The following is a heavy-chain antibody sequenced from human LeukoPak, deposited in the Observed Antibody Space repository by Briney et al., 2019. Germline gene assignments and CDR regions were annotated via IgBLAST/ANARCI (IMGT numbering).Heavy chain of an antibody. Sequence: GGSLRLSCAASGFTVSSNYMSWVRQAPGKGLEWVSVIYSGGSTYYADSVKGRFTISRDNSTNTLYLQMNSLRAEDTAVYYCAKEKPFCSGGSCYLVGYFDYWGQGTLVTVSS. D-gene: IGHD2-15*01. CDR1: GFTVSSNY. CDR3: AKEKPFCSGGSCYLVGYFDY. V-gene: IGHV3-53*05. CDR2: IYSGGST. J-gene: IGHJ4*02.